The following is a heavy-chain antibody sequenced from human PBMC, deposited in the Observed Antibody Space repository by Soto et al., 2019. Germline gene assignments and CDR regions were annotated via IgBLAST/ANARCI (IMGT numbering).Heavy chain of an antibody. V-gene: IGHV3-21*01. CDR2: VSKSDYT. J-gene: IGHJ6*02. CDR1: GFYFNNYG. Sequence: PGGSLRLSCAVSGFYFNNYGINWVRQAPGKGLEWVSSVSKSDYTYYSDSVKGRFTISRDSAKNSVSLQMTSLRAEDTAVYFCARDRSYAMEVWGQGTRVTVS. CDR3: ARDRSYAMEV.